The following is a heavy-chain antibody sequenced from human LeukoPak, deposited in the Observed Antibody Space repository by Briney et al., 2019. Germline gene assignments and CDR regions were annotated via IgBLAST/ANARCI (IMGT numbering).Heavy chain of an antibody. V-gene: IGHV5-51*01. J-gene: IGHJ4*02. CDR1: GYSFTNYW. CDR3: ARPYCSGGSCYLDY. CDR2: IYPGDSGT. D-gene: IGHD2-15*01. Sequence: GESLKISCKGSGYSFTNYWIGWVRQMPGKGLEWMGIIYPGDSGTRYSPSFQGQVTISADKSISTAYLQRSSLKASDTAMYYCARPYCSGGSCYLDYWGQGTLVTVSS.